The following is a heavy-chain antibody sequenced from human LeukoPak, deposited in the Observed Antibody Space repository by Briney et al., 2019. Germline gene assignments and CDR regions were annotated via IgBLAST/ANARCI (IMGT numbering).Heavy chain of an antibody. D-gene: IGHD1-26*01. CDR2: IYSSGST. CDR1: GGSVSSYK. CDR3: ARGIVGATAPDY. V-gene: IGHV4-4*07. J-gene: IGHJ4*02. Sequence: SETLSLTCTVSGGSVSSYKWSWIRQPAGKGLEWIGRIYSSGSTNYTPSLKSRVTMSVDTSKNQFSLKLSSVTAADTAVYYCARGIVGATAPDYWGQGALVIVSS.